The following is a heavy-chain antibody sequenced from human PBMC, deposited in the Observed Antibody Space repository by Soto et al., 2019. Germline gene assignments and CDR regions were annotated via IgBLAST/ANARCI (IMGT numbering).Heavy chain of an antibody. CDR2: INHSGST. Sequence: SETLSLTCAVYGGSFSGYYWSWIRQPPGKGLEWIGEINHSGSTNYNPSLKSRVTISVDTSKNQFSLKLSSVTAADTAVYYCARGIRDGYNWRGITYYFDYWGQGTLVTVSS. CDR3: ARGIRDGYNWRGITYYFDY. V-gene: IGHV4-34*01. CDR1: GGSFSGYY. J-gene: IGHJ4*02. D-gene: IGHD5-12*01.